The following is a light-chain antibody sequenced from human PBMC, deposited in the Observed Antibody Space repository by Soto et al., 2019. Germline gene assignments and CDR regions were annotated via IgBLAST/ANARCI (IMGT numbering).Light chain of an antibody. J-gene: IGKJ2*01. CDR3: QQYLSFTMYT. CDR1: QSALFSGSNKNY. V-gene: IGKV4-1*01. Sequence: DIVLTQSPDSLAVSLGETATINCKSSQSALFSGSNKNYLGGYQHRPGQPLKLLFHWASTRASGVPDRFSASGSGTDFTLTISRLQPEDVDIYYSQQYLSFTMYTVAQGTKV. CDR2: WAS.